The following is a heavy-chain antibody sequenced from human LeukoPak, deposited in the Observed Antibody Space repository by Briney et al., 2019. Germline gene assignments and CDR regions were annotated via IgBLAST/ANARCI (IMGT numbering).Heavy chain of an antibody. CDR1: GGTFSSYG. V-gene: IGHV1-18*01. CDR2: ISAYNGNT. D-gene: IGHD3-3*01. J-gene: IGHJ4*02. Sequence: ASVKVSCKASGGTFSSYGISWVRQAPGQGLEWMGWISAYNGNTNYAQKLQGRVTMTTDTSTSTAYMELRSLRSDDTAVYYCARDRSITIFGVVIIDLDYWGQGTLVTVSS. CDR3: ARDRSITIFGVVIIDLDY.